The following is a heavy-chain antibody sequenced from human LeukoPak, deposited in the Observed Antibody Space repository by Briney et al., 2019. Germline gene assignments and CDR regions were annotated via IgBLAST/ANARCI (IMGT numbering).Heavy chain of an antibody. CDR1: GFTFSSYE. CDR3: ARRAGGYSHPYDY. J-gene: IGHJ4*02. Sequence: GGSLRLSCAASGFTFSSYEMNWVRQAPGKGLEWVSLIYSGGSTYYADSVKGRFTISRDNSKNTLYLQMNTLRAEDTAVYYCARRAGGYSHPYDYWGQGTLVTVSS. D-gene: IGHD4-23*01. CDR2: IYSGGST. V-gene: IGHV3-53*01.